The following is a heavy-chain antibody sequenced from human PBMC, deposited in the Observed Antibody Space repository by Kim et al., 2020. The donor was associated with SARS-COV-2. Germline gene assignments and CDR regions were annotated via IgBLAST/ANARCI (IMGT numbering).Heavy chain of an antibody. CDR3: ARGQVIGAHWFDP. CDR2: INHSGST. CDR1: GGSFSGYY. V-gene: IGHV4-34*01. J-gene: IGHJ5*02. Sequence: SETLSLTCAVYGGSFSGYYWSWIRQPPGKGLEWIGEINHSGSTNYNPSLKSRVTISVDTSKNQFSLKLSSVTAADTAVYYCARGQVIGAHWFDPWGQGTLVTVSS.